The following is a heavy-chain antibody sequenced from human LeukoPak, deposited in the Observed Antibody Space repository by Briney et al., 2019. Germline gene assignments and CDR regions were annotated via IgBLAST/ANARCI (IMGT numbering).Heavy chain of an antibody. CDR1: GFTFGDYA. D-gene: IGHD3-10*01. CDR2: IRSKAYGGTT. Sequence: GGSLRLSCTASGFTFGDYAMIWVRQAPGKGLEWVGFIRSKAYGGTTEYAASVKGRFTISRDDSKSIAYLQMNSLKTEDTAVYYCTRTSMVRGVIEYWGQGTLVTVSS. CDR3: TRTSMVRGVIEY. V-gene: IGHV3-49*04. J-gene: IGHJ4*02.